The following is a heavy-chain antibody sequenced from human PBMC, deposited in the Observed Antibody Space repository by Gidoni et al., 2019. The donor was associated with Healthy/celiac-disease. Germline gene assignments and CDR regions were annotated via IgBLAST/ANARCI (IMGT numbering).Heavy chain of an antibody. CDR2: IKNSGST. D-gene: IGHD1-26*01. V-gene: IGHV4-34*01. Sequence: QVQLQQWGAGLLKPSETLSLPCPVYGGSFRGYYWSWIRQPPGKGLEWIGEIKNSGSTNYNPSLKSRVTISVDTSKNQFSLKLSSVTAADTAVYYCARGRGGGATFHYYGMDVWGQGTTVTVSS. J-gene: IGHJ6*02. CDR3: ARGRGGGATFHYYGMDV. CDR1: GGSFRGYY.